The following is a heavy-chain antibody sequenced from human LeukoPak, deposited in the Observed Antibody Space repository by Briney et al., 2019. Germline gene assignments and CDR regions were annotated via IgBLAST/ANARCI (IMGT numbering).Heavy chain of an antibody. CDR3: AKDRVSRMGIGYAFDI. Sequence: NAGGSLRLSCAASGFTFSDYYMSWIRQAPGKGLEWVSYISSSGSTIYYADSVKGRFTISRDNAKNSLYLQMNSLRAEDTAVYYCAKDRVSRMGIGYAFDIWGQGTMVTVSS. D-gene: IGHD2-21*01. J-gene: IGHJ3*02. V-gene: IGHV3-11*01. CDR2: ISSSGSTI. CDR1: GFTFSDYY.